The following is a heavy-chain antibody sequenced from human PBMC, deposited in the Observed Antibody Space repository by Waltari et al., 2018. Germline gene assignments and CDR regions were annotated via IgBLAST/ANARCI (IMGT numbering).Heavy chain of an antibody. Sequence: QPQLQESGPGLEKPSETLSLTCTVSGGSITTRSYHWAWIRQTPGTGLEGVGSMHSSGSGYYNPSLSSRVTMSVDTSNNQCSLKLPAVTAADAAVYYCARQPPTTVPTPRSPFDTWGQGTMVSVSS. CDR2: MHSSGSG. J-gene: IGHJ3*02. CDR3: ARQPPTTVPTPRSPFDT. D-gene: IGHD4-17*01. V-gene: IGHV4-39*07. CDR1: GGSITTRSYH.